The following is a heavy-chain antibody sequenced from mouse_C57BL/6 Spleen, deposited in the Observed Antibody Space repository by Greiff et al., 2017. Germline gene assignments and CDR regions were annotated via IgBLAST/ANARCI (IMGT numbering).Heavy chain of an antibody. CDR2: ISYSGST. Sequence: DVKLQESGPGMVKPSQSLSLTCTVTGYSITSGYDWHWIRHFPGNKLEWMGYISYSGSTNYNPSLKSRISITHDTSKNHFFLKLNSVTTEDTATYYCARFYYYGSSYGYFDVWGTGTTVTVSS. J-gene: IGHJ1*03. CDR3: ARFYYYGSSYGYFDV. V-gene: IGHV3-1*01. CDR1: GYSITSGYD. D-gene: IGHD1-1*01.